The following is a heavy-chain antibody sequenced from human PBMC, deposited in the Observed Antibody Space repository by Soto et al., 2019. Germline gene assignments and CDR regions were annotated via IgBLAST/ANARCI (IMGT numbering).Heavy chain of an antibody. Sequence: QVQLQESGPGLVKPSETLSLTCTVSGGSISSYYWSWIRQPPGKGLEWIGYIYYSGSTNYNPSLNSRVPISVATSKNPFSLKLSSVTAADTAVYYCARRWGDAFDFWGQGTMLTVSS. J-gene: IGHJ3*01. D-gene: IGHD3-16*01. V-gene: IGHV4-59*08. CDR1: GGSISSYY. CDR2: IYYSGST. CDR3: ARRWGDAFDF.